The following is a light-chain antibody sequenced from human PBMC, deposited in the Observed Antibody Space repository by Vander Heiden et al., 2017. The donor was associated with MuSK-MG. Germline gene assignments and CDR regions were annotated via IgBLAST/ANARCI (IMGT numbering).Light chain of an antibody. V-gene: IGKV1-39*01. CDR2: AAS. CDR3: QQSDSTPYT. CDR1: QSISNY. J-gene: IGKJ2*01. Sequence: DIQMTQSPSSLSASVGDSVTITCRASQSISNYLSWYQQKPVKAPKLLIFAASSLQSGVPSRFSGSGSGTDFTLTISSLQPEDFATYSCQQSDSTPYTFGQGTKLEIK.